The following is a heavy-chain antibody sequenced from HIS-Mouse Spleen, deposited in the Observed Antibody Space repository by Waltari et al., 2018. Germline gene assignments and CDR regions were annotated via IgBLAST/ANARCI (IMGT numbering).Heavy chain of an antibody. D-gene: IGHD6-13*01. J-gene: IGHJ2*01. CDR3: AREIPYSSSWYDWYFDL. CDR1: GGSISSSSYY. V-gene: IGHV4-39*07. Sequence: QLQLQESGPGLVKPSETLSLTCTVSGGSISSSSYYWGWIRQPPGKGLEWFGRIYYSGSTDHHPALKSRVTISIDTSKNQFSLKLISVTAADTAVYYCAREIPYSSSWYDWYFDLWGRGTLVTVSS. CDR2: IYYSGST.